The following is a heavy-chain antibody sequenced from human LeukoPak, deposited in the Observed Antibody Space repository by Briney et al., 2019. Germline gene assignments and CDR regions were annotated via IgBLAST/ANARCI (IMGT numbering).Heavy chain of an antibody. CDR2: IHHSGRS. D-gene: IGHD3-10*01. Sequence: SQTLSLTCTVSADSLSSGGHYWAWIRQFPGKGLESIGFIHHSGRSRHNPSLKDRVAISVDTSRKQFALKLSSVIAADTAMYYCARGGNRFGGFYFDYWGQGIQVIVSS. CDR1: ADSLSSGGHY. J-gene: IGHJ4*02. V-gene: IGHV4-31*03. CDR3: ARGGNRFGGFYFDY.